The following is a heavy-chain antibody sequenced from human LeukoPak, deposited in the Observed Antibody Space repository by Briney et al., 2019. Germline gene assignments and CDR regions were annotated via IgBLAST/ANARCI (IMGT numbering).Heavy chain of an antibody. Sequence: SETLSLTCAVSGYSISSGYYWGWVRQPPGRGLEWIGSIYHSGSTYYNPSLKSRVTISVDTSKNQFSLKLSSVTAADTAVYYCAASERWELLYFDYWGQGTLVTVSS. D-gene: IGHD1-26*01. CDR1: GYSISSGYY. CDR3: AASERWELLYFDY. J-gene: IGHJ4*02. V-gene: IGHV4-38-2*01. CDR2: IYHSGST.